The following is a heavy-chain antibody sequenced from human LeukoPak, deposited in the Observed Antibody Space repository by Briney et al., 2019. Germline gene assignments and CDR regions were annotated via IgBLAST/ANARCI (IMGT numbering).Heavy chain of an antibody. J-gene: IGHJ6*03. CDR2: ISSSSSTI. CDR3: ARDDHYNYYYMDV. CDR1: GFIFSTYS. Sequence: PRGSLRLSCAASGFIFSTYSMNWVRQAPGKGLEWVSYISSSSSTIYYADSVKGRFTISRDNAENSLYLQMNSLGAEDTAVYYCARDDHYNYYYMDVWGKGTTVTVSS. V-gene: IGHV3-48*01.